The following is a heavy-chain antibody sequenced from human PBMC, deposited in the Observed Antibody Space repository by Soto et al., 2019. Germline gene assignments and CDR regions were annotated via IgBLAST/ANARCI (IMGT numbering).Heavy chain of an antibody. CDR1: GGSISRSSYS. CDR2: LYYSGNT. Sequence: SSETLSLTCTVSGGSISRSSYSWAWIRQPPGKGLEWIGTLYYSGNTYYNPSLKSRVTISVDTSKNQSSLKLSSVTAADTAVYYCATRQGGSYNWFDPWGQGTLVTVSS. CDR3: ATRQGGSYNWFDP. D-gene: IGHD2-15*01. J-gene: IGHJ5*02. V-gene: IGHV4-39*01.